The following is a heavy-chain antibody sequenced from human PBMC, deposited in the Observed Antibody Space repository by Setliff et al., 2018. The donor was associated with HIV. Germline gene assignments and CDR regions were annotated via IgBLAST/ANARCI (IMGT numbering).Heavy chain of an antibody. D-gene: IGHD2-2*01. J-gene: IGHJ6*02. CDR3: ARSILVPAAMDYYYYGMDV. V-gene: IGHV4-4*07. Sequence: SETLSLTCTVSGGSINNYYWTWIRQPAGKGLEWIGRIYPTGVTNYNPSLMSRLTMSVDMSKNQFSLKLRSVTAADTAVYYCARSILVPAAMDYYYYGMDVWGQGTTVTVSS. CDR2: IYPTGVT. CDR1: GGSINNYY.